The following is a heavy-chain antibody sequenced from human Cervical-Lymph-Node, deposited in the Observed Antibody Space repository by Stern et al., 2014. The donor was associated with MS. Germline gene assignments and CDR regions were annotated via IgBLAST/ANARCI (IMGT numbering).Heavy chain of an antibody. D-gene: IGHD3-22*01. CDR2: INWDDDK. V-gene: IGHV2-70*01. CDR1: GFSLGTYGMC. Sequence: QITLKESGPALVKPTQTLTLTCTFSGFSLGTYGMCVSWIRQPPGKALEWLAIINWDDDKYYSTSVETSLTISKDTSKNQVVLTMTNMDPADTATYYCARSNYYDTSGFYSFFDNWGQGTLVTVSS. CDR3: ARSNYYDTSGFYSFFDN. J-gene: IGHJ4*02.